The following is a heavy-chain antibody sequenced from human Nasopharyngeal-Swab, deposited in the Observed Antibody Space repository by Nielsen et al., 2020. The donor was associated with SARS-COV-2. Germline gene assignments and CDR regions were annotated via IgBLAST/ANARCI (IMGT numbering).Heavy chain of an antibody. D-gene: IGHD4-11*01. Sequence: SETLSLTCTVSGGSLSSSNYYWAWIRQPPGKGLEWIGTVSYSGPTYYNPSLKSRVTMSVDTSKNHCSLRLTSVTAADTAVYYCGRLTKTTVTRRLYFDYWGQGTLVTVSS. CDR3: GRLTKTTVTRRLYFDY. CDR2: VSYSGPT. J-gene: IGHJ4*02. CDR1: GGSLSSSNYY. V-gene: IGHV4-39*02.